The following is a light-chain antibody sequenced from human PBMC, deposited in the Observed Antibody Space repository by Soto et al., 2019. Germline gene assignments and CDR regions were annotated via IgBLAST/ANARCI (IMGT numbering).Light chain of an antibody. CDR1: SGHANYA. V-gene: IGLV4-69*01. CDR2: LNSDGSY. CDR3: QTWDTDIQV. J-gene: IGLJ3*02. Sequence: QLVLTQSPSASASLGASVKLTCTLNSGHANYAIAWHQQQPEKGPRYLMKLNSDGSYSKGDGIPDRFSGSSSGAERYLTIASLQSDDEADYYCQTWDTDIQVFGGGTKLTVL.